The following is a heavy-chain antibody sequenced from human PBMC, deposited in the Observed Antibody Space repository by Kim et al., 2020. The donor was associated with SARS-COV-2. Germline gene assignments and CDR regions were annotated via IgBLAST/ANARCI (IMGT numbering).Heavy chain of an antibody. CDR2: SNAGNGNT. Sequence: ASVKVSCKASGYTFTSYAMHWVRQAPGQRLEWMGWSNAGNGNTKYSQEFQGRVTITRDTSASTAYMELSSLRSEDMAVYYCARGGRGIFGVFGMDVWGQGTTVTVSS. D-gene: IGHD3-3*01. CDR1: GYTFTSYA. V-gene: IGHV1-3*02. CDR3: ARGGRGIFGVFGMDV. J-gene: IGHJ6*02.